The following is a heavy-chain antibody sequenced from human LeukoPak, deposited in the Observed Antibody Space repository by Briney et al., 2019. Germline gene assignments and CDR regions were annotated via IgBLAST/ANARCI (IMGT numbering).Heavy chain of an antibody. CDR2: IYPGDSDT. V-gene: IGHV5-51*01. CDR1: GYSFTSYW. CDR3: ARRGYYYDSSGYYCGY. D-gene: IGHD3-22*01. J-gene: IGHJ4*02. Sequence: GESLKISCKGSGYSFTSYWIGWVRQMPGKGLEWMGIIYPGDSDTRYSPSFQGQVTISADKSISTAYLQWSSLKASDTAMYYCARRGYYYDSSGYYCGYWGQGTLVTVSS.